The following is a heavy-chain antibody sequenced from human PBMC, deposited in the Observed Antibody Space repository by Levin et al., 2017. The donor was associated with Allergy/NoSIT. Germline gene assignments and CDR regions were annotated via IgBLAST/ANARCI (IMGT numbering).Heavy chain of an antibody. CDR3: ARHLRPYNSDWYSDY. CDR1: GYSFTSYW. Sequence: AGGSLRLSCKGSGYSFTSYWIGWVRQMPGKGLEWMGIIYPGDSDTRYSPSFQGQVTISADKSITTAYLQWSSLKASDTAMYYCARHLRPYNSDWYSDYWGQGTLVTVSS. CDR2: IYPGDSDT. J-gene: IGHJ4*02. D-gene: IGHD6-19*01. V-gene: IGHV5-51*01.